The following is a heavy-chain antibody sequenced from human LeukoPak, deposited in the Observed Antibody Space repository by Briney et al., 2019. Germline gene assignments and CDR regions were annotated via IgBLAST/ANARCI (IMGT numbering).Heavy chain of an antibody. CDR3: ARDSGFGVSGYYFGY. Sequence: KASETLSLTCTVSGGSISSYYWSWLRQPPGRGLEWLGYIYYSGSTNYNASLKSRVTISVDTSKNQFSLKLSSVTAADTAVYYCARDSGFGVSGYYFGYWGQGTLVTVSS. V-gene: IGHV4-59*01. J-gene: IGHJ4*02. D-gene: IGHD3-22*01. CDR1: GGSISSYY. CDR2: IYYSGST.